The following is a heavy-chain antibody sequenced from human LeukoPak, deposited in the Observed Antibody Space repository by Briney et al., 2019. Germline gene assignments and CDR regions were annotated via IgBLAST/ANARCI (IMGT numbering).Heavy chain of an antibody. D-gene: IGHD6-6*01. V-gene: IGHV3-74*01. CDR1: GFTFSSYW. CDR3: ARGYSSSYRIDY. Sequence: GGSLRLSCVASGFTFSSYWMHWVRQAPGKGLVWVSRINTDGSNTTYADSVKGRFTISRDNAKNTLYLQMNSLSAEDTAVYYCARGYSSSYRIDYWGQGTLVTVSS. J-gene: IGHJ4*02. CDR2: INTDGSNT.